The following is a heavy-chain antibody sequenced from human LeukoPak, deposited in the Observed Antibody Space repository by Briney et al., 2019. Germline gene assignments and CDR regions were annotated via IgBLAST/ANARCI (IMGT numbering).Heavy chain of an antibody. Sequence: SETLSLTCAVYGGSFSGYYWSWIRQPPGKGLEWIGEINHSGSTNYNPSLKSRVTISVDTSKNQFSLKLSSVTAADTAVYYCTRHEDSDYQLYWGQGTLVTVSS. D-gene: IGHD3-16*01. CDR3: TRHEDSDYQLY. CDR2: INHSGST. CDR1: GGSFSGYY. J-gene: IGHJ4*02. V-gene: IGHV4-34*01.